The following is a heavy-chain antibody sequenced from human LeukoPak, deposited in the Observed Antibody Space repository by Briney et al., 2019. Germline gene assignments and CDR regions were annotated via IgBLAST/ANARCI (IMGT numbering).Heavy chain of an antibody. CDR1: GFTFSSYG. J-gene: IGHJ6*03. D-gene: IGHD7-27*01. V-gene: IGHV3-33*06. Sequence: GGSLRLSCAASGFTFSSYGMHWVRQAPGKGLEWVAVIWYDGSNKYYADSVKGRFTISRDNSKNTLYLQMNSLRAEDTAVYYYAKPWGGNYYYMDVWGKGTTVTVSS. CDR2: IWYDGSNK. CDR3: AKPWGGNYYYMDV.